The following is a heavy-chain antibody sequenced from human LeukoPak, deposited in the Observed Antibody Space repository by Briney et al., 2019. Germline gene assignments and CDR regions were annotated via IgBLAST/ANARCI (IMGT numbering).Heavy chain of an antibody. J-gene: IGHJ3*02. V-gene: IGHV4-59*01. D-gene: IGHD4/OR15-4a*01. CDR1: GGFISSFY. CDR3: ARVVLPPGGAFDS. CDR2: IYNSGST. Sequence: PSETLSLTCTVSGGFISSFYWSWLRQSPGKGLEWVGYIYNSGSTNYIPSVKSRVAISVDTSKNQFSLKLSYVTAADTAEYYCARVVLPPGGAFDSWGQGTMVTVSS.